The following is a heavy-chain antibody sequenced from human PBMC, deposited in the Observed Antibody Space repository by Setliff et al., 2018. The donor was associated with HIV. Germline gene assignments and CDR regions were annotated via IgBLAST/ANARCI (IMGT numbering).Heavy chain of an antibody. Sequence: GGSLRLSCAASGFTVSSNYITWVRQAPGKGLEWVSVIYSGGSRYYADSVKGRFTISRDNSKNTLYPQMNSLRAEDTAVYYCARDLNYYDSSGSPYFDYWGQGTLVTVSS. CDR2: IYSGGSR. J-gene: IGHJ4*02. V-gene: IGHV3-66*01. D-gene: IGHD3-22*01. CDR3: ARDLNYYDSSGSPYFDY. CDR1: GFTVSSNY.